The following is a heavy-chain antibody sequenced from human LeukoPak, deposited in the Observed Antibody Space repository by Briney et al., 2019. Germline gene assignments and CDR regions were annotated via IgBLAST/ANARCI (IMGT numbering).Heavy chain of an antibody. CDR3: ARIAAAGTMPFYY. Sequence: TGGSLRLSCAASGFTFSSYGMHWVRQAPGKGLEWVAVISYAGSNKFYADSVKGRFTISRDNSKNTLYLQMNSLRAEDTAVYYCARIAAAGTMPFYYWGQGTLVTVSS. J-gene: IGHJ4*02. D-gene: IGHD6-13*01. V-gene: IGHV3-30*03. CDR2: ISYAGSNK. CDR1: GFTFSSYG.